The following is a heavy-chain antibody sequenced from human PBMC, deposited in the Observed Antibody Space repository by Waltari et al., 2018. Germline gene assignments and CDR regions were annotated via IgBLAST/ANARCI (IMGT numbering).Heavy chain of an antibody. D-gene: IGHD2-21*01. V-gene: IGHV2-5*01. CDR3: AHRVLWRFDS. CDR2: LYGNDDK. J-gene: IGHJ5*01. CDR1: GFSLTTSGVA. Sequence: QITLKESGPTPVKPTQPRPLTSPFSGFSLTTSGVAVGWIRQPPGKALEWLALLYGNDDKRYSPSLKTRLTITKDASKNQVVLTMTHMDPVDTATYYCAHRVLWRFDSRGQGTLVTVSS.